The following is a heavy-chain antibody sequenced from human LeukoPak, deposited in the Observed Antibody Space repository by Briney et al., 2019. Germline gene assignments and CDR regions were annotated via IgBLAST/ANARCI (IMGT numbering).Heavy chain of an antibody. CDR2: INYNGNNK. D-gene: IGHD3-10*01. J-gene: IGHJ4*02. Sequence: GGSLRLSCAASGFSFSSYGIHWVRQAPGKGLEWVAFINYNGNNKYYADSVKGRFTVSRDNSKNTVYLEMNSLRDGDTAVYYCARDRDTRSYYILYWGQGTLVTVSS. CDR1: GFSFSSYG. V-gene: IGHV3-30*02. CDR3: ARDRDTRSYYILY.